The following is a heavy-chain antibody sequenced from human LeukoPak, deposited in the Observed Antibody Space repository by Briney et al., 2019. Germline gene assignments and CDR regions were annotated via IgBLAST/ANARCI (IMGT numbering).Heavy chain of an antibody. CDR1: GGSISSSTYY. CDR3: ARHDHGDYSSFDY. J-gene: IGHJ4*02. Sequence: SETLSLTCSVSGGSISSSTYYWGWIGQPPGKGLEWIGSIYYSGSTYYNPSLKSRLTISVDTSKNQFSLKLNSVTAADTAVYYCARHDHGDYSSFDYWGQGTLVTVSS. V-gene: IGHV4-39*01. CDR2: IYYSGST. D-gene: IGHD4-17*01.